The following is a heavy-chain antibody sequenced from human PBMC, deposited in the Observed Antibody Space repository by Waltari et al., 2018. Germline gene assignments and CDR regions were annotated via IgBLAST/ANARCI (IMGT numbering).Heavy chain of an antibody. J-gene: IGHJ4*02. CDR1: GFTFSNYA. Sequence: AKPGGSLRLSCAASGFTFSNYAIHWVRQAPGKGLEWVSGISSGGSKYYTDSVKGRFTISRDNSKNTVSLQMNSLTTEDTAVYYCAPPGGYWGQGVLVTVSS. CDR3: APPGGY. V-gene: IGHV3-23*01. D-gene: IGHD3-16*01. CDR2: ISSGGSK.